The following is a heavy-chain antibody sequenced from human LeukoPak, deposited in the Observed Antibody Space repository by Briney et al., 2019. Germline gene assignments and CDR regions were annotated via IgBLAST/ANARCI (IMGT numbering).Heavy chain of an antibody. D-gene: IGHD3-10*01. CDR1: GGSISSSSYY. J-gene: IGHJ4*02. Sequence: SETLSLTCTVSGGSISSSSYYWGWIRQPPGKGLEWIGSIYYSGSTYYNPSLTSGVTISVDTSKNQFSLKLSSVTAADTAVYYCGRLGGYSHSDYWGQGTLVTVSS. CDR3: GRLGGYSHSDY. V-gene: IGHV4-39*01. CDR2: IYYSGST.